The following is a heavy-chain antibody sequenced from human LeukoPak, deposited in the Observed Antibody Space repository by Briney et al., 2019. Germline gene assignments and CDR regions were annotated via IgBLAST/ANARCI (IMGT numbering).Heavy chain of an antibody. CDR1: GFTFSSYD. D-gene: IGHD6-19*01. V-gene: IGHV3-23*01. CDR3: AKGAGLKIAVAGHAPDY. Sequence: QTGGSLRLSCAASGFTFSSYDMHWVRQAPGKGLEWVSAISGSGGSTYYADSVKGRFTISRDNSKNTLYLQMNSLRAEDTAVYYCAKGAGLKIAVAGHAPDYWGQGTLVTVSS. CDR2: ISGSGGST. J-gene: IGHJ4*02.